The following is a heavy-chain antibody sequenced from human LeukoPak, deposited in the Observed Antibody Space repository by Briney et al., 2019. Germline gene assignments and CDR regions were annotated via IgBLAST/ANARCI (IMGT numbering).Heavy chain of an antibody. V-gene: IGHV4-39*07. CDR1: GGSISSSSYY. Sequence: TSETLSLTCTVSGGSISSSSYYWGWIRQPPGKGLEWIGSIYYSGSTYYNPSLKSRVTISVDTSKNQFSLKLSSVTAADTAVYYCARSKVGSSSWYDYYYYYMDVWGKGTTVTVSS. D-gene: IGHD6-13*01. J-gene: IGHJ6*03. CDR2: IYYSGST. CDR3: ARSKVGSSSWYDYYYYYMDV.